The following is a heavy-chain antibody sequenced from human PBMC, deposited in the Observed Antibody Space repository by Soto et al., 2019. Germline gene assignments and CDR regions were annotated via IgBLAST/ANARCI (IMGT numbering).Heavy chain of an antibody. D-gene: IGHD3-22*01. CDR2: TSSDETNK. V-gene: IGHV3-30-3*01. Sequence: QVQLVESGGGVVQPGRSLRLSCAASGFIFSNYVMHWVRQAPGKGLEWVAVTSSDETNKINADSAKSRFTISRDNSKSTLYLQMNSLRAEDTAVYYCAREDESSGFAGTFYLWGQGTLVTVSS. J-gene: IGHJ1*01. CDR3: AREDESSGFAGTFYL. CDR1: GFIFSNYV.